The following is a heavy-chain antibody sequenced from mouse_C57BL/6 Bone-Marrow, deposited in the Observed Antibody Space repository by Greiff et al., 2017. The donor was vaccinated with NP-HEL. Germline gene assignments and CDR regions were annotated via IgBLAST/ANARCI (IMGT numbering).Heavy chain of an antibody. D-gene: IGHD1-1*01. CDR3: ARWEEGGTTVVDYRYFDV. V-gene: IGHV1-50*01. Sequence: PGQGLEWIGEIDPSDSYTNYNQKFKGKATLTVDTSSSTAYMQLSSLTSEDSAVYYCARWEEGGTTVVDYRYFDVWGTGTTVTVSS. J-gene: IGHJ1*03. CDR2: IDPSDSYT.